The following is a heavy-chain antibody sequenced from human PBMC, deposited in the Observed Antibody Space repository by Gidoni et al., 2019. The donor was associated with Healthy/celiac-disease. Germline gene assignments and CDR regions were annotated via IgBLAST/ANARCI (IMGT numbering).Heavy chain of an antibody. Sequence: QVQLVQSGAEVKKPGASVKVSCKVSGYTLTELSMHWVRQAPGKGLEWMGGFDPEDGETIYAQKFQGRVTMTEDTSTDTAYMELSSLRSEDTAVYYCATEQNYDYVWGSPPRSGNWFDPWGQGTLVTVSS. J-gene: IGHJ5*02. CDR3: ATEQNYDYVWGSPPRSGNWFDP. V-gene: IGHV1-24*01. CDR2: FDPEDGET. CDR1: GYTLTELS. D-gene: IGHD3-16*01.